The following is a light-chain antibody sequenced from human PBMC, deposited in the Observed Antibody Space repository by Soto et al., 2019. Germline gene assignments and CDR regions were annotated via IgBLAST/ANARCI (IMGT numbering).Light chain of an antibody. J-gene: IGKJ1*01. CDR1: QSVSSN. CDR3: QQHNNWPPWT. CDR2: DAS. V-gene: IGKV3-15*01. Sequence: EIVLTQSPGTLSLSPGERATLSCSASQSVSSNLAWYQQKPGQAPRLLIYDASTRATGIPARFFSSGSGTDFSLTISSLQSEDFAVYYCQQHNNWPPWTFGQGTKVDIK.